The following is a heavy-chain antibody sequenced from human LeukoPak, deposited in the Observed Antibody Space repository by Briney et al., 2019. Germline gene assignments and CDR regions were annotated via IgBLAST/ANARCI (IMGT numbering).Heavy chain of an antibody. CDR1: GFTFSNAW. CDR2: IKSKTDGGTT. J-gene: IGHJ6*02. CDR3: TTEYYDFWSGYPDYYYGMDV. V-gene: IGHV3-15*01. D-gene: IGHD3-3*01. Sequence: PGGSLRLSCAASGFTFSNAWMGWVRQAPGKGLEWVGRIKSKTDGGTTDYAAPVKGRFTISRDDSKNTLYLQMNSLKTEDTAVYYCTTEYYDFWSGYPDYYYGMDVWGQGTTVTVSS.